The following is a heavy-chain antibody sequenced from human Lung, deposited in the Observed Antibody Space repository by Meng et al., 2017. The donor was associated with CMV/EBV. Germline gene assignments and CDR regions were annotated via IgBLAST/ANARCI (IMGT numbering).Heavy chain of an antibody. CDR2: ISGSGGST. J-gene: IGHJ3*02. V-gene: IGHV3-23*01. CDR1: GFTFSSYA. CDR3: AKDNWPDAFDI. Sequence: EXQLLEXXXGLVQPGXSLRLSCAASGFTFSSYAMSWVRQAPGKGLEWVSAISGSGGSTYYADSVKGRFTISRDNSKNTLYLQMNSLRAEDTAVYYCAKDNWPDAFDIWGQGTMVTVSS.